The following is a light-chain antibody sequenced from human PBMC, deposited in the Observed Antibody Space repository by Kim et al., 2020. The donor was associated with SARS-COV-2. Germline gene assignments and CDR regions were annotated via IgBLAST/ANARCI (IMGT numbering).Light chain of an antibody. CDR2: YDS. J-gene: IGLJ3*02. Sequence: APGKTASITCGGNNIGRKSVHWYQQKPGQAPVLVIYYDSDRPSGIPERFSGSNSGNTATLTISRVEAGDEADYFCQVWESTSDSWVFGGGTKLTVL. CDR1: NIGRKS. V-gene: IGLV3-21*01. CDR3: QVWESTSDSWV.